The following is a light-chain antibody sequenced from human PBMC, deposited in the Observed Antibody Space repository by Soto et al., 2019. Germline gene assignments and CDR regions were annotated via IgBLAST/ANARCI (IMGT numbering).Light chain of an antibody. J-gene: IGKJ1*01. Sequence: IVITQSPATLSVSPGERATLSCRASQSVTSKLAWYQQKPGQAPRLLIYDASTRATGIPARFSGSGSGTEFTLTISSLQSEDFAVYYCQQYNNWPQTFGQVTKV. CDR3: QQYNNWPQT. CDR2: DAS. CDR1: QSVTSK. V-gene: IGKV3-15*01.